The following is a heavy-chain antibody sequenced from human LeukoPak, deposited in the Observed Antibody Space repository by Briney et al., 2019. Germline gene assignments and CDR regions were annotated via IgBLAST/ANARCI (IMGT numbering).Heavy chain of an antibody. Sequence: GRSLRLSCAASGFTFSSYAMHWVRQAPGKGLEWVAVISYDGSNEYYADSVKGRFTISRDNSKNTLYLQMNSLRAEDTAVYYCARATTGTTGGYWGQGTLVTVSS. CDR3: ARATTGTTGGY. J-gene: IGHJ4*02. CDR2: ISYDGSNE. CDR1: GFTFSSYA. D-gene: IGHD4-17*01. V-gene: IGHV3-30-3*01.